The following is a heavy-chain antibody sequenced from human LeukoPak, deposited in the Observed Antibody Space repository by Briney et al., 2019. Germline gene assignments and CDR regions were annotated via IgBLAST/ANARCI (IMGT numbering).Heavy chain of an antibody. J-gene: IGHJ4*02. D-gene: IGHD2-15*01. CDR2: IVVGSGNT. CDR1: GFTFTSSA. Sequence: GASVKVSCKASGFTFTSSAVQWVRQARGQRLEWIGWIVVGSGNTNYAQKFQERVTITRDMSTSTAYMELSSLRSEDTAVYHCAAARVVVVAATDHFDYWGQGTLVTVSS. V-gene: IGHV1-58*01. CDR3: AAARVVVVAATDHFDY.